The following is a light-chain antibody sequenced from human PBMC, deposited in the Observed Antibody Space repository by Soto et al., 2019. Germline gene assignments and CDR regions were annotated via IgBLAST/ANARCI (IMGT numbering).Light chain of an antibody. CDR2: AAS. CDR1: QSIRNY. V-gene: IGKV1-39*01. Sequence: DIQMTQSPSSLSASVGDRVTISCRASQSIRNYVSWYQQKPGTAPKLLIRAASTLQSGVPSXXSGSGSGTDFTLTISSLQIEDFATYFCQQTDSTPQTFGQGTKVEI. J-gene: IGKJ1*01. CDR3: QQTDSTPQT.